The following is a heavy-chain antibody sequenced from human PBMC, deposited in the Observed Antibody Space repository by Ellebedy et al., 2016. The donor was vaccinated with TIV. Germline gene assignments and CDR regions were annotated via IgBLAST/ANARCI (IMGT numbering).Heavy chain of an antibody. Sequence: MPSETLSLTCSVSGVSISSSSDYWGWIRQPPGKGLEWIGSVDYSGRAYNNPSLKSRVTSSVDTSKNQFSLKLTSVTAADTAVYFCARDSDGDYTSFNPWGRGALVIVSS. CDR3: ARDSDGDYTSFNP. CDR1: GVSISSSSDY. V-gene: IGHV4-39*07. CDR2: VDYSGRA. J-gene: IGHJ2*01. D-gene: IGHD4-17*01.